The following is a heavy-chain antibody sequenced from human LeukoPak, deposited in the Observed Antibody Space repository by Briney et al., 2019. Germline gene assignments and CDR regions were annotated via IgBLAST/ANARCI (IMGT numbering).Heavy chain of an antibody. J-gene: IGHJ4*02. V-gene: IGHV3-30*04. Sequence: RGSLRLSCAASGFTFSSYAMHWVRQAPGKGLEWVAVISYDGSNKYYADSVKGRFTISRDNSKNTLYLQMNSLRAEDTAVYYCARESLQIRGYSGYDFDYWGQGTLVTVSS. CDR3: ARESLQIRGYSGYDFDY. CDR2: ISYDGSNK. D-gene: IGHD5-12*01. CDR1: GFTFSSYA.